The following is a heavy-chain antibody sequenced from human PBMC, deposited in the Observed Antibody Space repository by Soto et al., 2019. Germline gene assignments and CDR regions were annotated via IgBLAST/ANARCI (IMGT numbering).Heavy chain of an antibody. D-gene: IGHD6-13*01. CDR2: ISGSGGST. V-gene: IGHV3-23*01. Sequence: PGGSLRLSCAASGFTFSSYAMSWVRQAPGKGLEWVSAISGSGGSTYYADSVKGRFTISRDNSKNTLYLQMNSLRAEDTAVYYCAKGVAAAGTYTKVLSAWGQGTLVTVSS. J-gene: IGHJ5*02. CDR1: GFTFSSYA. CDR3: AKGVAAAGTYTKVLSA.